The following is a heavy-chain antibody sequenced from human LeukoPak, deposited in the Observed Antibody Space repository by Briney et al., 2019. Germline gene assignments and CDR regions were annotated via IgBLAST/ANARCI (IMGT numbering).Heavy chain of an antibody. V-gene: IGHV4-61*02. J-gene: IGHJ3*02. CDR3: ARVTLGDSSGYYYGNDAFDI. D-gene: IGHD3-22*01. CDR1: GGSISSGSYY. Sequence: SETLSLTCSVSGGSISSGSYYWSWIRQPAGKGLEWIGRIYTSGSTNYNPSLKSRVTMSVDTSKNQFSLKLSSVTAADTAVYYCARVTLGDSSGYYYGNDAFDIWGQGTMVTVSS. CDR2: IYTSGST.